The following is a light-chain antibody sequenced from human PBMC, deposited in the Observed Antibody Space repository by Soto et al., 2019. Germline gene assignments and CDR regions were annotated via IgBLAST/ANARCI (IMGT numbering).Light chain of an antibody. Sequence: DIHMTLSPSTLSASVGDTVTITCRASQSVSGWVAWYQQTPGKAPTLLIHGASSLQSGVPPRYSGSGYGTDFTLTISSLQPEDFATYYCQQANSFLITFGQGTRLEI. CDR1: QSVSGW. J-gene: IGKJ5*01. CDR3: QQANSFLIT. CDR2: GAS. V-gene: IGKV1-12*01.